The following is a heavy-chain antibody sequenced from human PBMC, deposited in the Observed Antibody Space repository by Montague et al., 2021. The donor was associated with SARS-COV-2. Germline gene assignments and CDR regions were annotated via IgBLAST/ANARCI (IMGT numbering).Heavy chain of an antibody. CDR2: ISRSGDST. D-gene: IGHD3-10*01. CDR3: SRGGGMIRGVVDF. CDR1: GFIFDDYG. J-gene: IGHJ4*02. V-gene: IGHV3-20*01. Sequence: SLRLSCAVSGFIFDDYGMSWVRQAPGKGLEWVSGISRSGDSTAYGDSVKGRFIISRDNAKNTLYLQMNSLRVEDTAFYHCSRGGGMIRGVVDFWDQGILVSVSS.